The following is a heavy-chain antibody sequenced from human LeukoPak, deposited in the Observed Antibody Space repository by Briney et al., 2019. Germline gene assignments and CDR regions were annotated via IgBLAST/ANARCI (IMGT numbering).Heavy chain of an antibody. CDR1: GFTFSSYW. D-gene: IGHD6-13*01. CDR2: IKQDGSEK. J-gene: IGHJ4*02. Sequence: GGSLRLSCAASGFTFSSYWMSWVRQAPGKGLEWVANIKQDGSEKYYVDSVKGRFTISRDNAKNSLYLQMNSLRAEETAVYYCARGQQPPDVFFDYWGQGTLVTVSS. CDR3: ARGQQPPDVFFDY. V-gene: IGHV3-7*01.